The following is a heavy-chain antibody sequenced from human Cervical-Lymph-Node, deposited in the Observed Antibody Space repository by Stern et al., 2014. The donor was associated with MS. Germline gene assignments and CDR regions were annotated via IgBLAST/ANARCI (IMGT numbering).Heavy chain of an antibody. D-gene: IGHD2-15*01. CDR2: LNAGDSDS. Sequence: LEESGAEVKKPGESLKISCKGSGFNFINYWIGWVRQMPGKGLEWMGILNAGDSDSRYSPSFQGHVILSVDKSNSTAYLQLTSLKASDTAMYYCARRRYCTGVNCFYYYYGLDVWGQGTTVTVS. J-gene: IGHJ6*02. CDR1: GFNFINYW. V-gene: IGHV5-51*01. CDR3: ARRRYCTGVNCFYYYYGLDV.